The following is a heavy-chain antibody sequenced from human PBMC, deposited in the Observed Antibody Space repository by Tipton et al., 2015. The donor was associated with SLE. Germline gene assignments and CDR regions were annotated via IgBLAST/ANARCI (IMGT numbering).Heavy chain of an antibody. Sequence: TLSLTCIVSGVSISGRYCSWIRQPPGKELEWIGYIYDSGSTHYNSSLKSRVTMSVDTSKNQFSLKLNSMIAADTAVYYCARDGGNSSVWFDYWGQGKLVTVSS. CDR2: IYDSGST. CDR1: GVSISGRY. J-gene: IGHJ4*02. D-gene: IGHD3-16*01. CDR3: ARDGGNSSVWFDY. V-gene: IGHV4-59*11.